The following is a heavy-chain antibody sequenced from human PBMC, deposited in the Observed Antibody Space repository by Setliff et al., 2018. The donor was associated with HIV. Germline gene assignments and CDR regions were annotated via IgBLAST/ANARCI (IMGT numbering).Heavy chain of an antibody. CDR3: ARHLRWELPYYFDY. D-gene: IGHD1-26*01. CDR1: GVSISSGGYY. CDR2: ISSRGST. J-gene: IGHJ4*02. Sequence: SETLSLTCTVSGVSISSGGYYWNWIRQHPGKGLEWIGYISSRGSTYYNPSLKSRITMSVDTSQNQVSLKLSSVTAADTAVYYCARHLRWELPYYFDYWGQGTLVTVSS. V-gene: IGHV4-31*03.